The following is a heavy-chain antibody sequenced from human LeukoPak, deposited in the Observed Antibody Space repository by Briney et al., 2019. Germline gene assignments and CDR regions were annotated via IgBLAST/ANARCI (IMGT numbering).Heavy chain of an antibody. V-gene: IGHV4-4*09. Sequence: SETLSLTCTVSGGSISSYYWSWIRQPPGKGLEWIGYIYTSGSTNYNPSLKSRVTISVDTSKNQFSLKLSSVTAADTAVYYCARQFMDTAMVPYYFDYWGQGTLVTVSS. D-gene: IGHD5-18*01. J-gene: IGHJ4*02. CDR2: IYTSGST. CDR3: ARQFMDTAMVPYYFDY. CDR1: GGSISSYY.